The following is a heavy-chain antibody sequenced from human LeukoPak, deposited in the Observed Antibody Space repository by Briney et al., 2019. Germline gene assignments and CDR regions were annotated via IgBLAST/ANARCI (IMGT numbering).Heavy chain of an antibody. CDR2: ISYDGNIK. V-gene: IGHV3-30-3*01. Sequence: GSLRLSCAASGFTFSAYAMHWVRQAPGKGLEWVAIISYDGNIKYQADSVKGRFTISRDDSKNTLYLQMNSLRAEDTAVYYCARDRSANSRVYYFDYWGQGTLVTVSS. J-gene: IGHJ4*02. CDR3: ARDRSANSRVYYFDY. D-gene: IGHD4/OR15-4a*01. CDR1: GFTFSAYA.